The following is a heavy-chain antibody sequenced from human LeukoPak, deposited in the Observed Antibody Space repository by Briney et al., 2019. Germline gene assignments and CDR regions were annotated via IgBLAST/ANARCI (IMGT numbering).Heavy chain of an antibody. CDR1: GFTFSSYA. CDR3: ARDRGGVQLGY. V-gene: IGHV3-7*01. CDR2: IKQDGSET. J-gene: IGHJ4*02. D-gene: IGHD1-1*01. Sequence: GGSLRLSCAASGFTFSSYAMSWVRQAPGKGLEWVANIKQDGSETSHVDSVKGRFTISRDNPKNSLYLQMSSLRAEDTAVYYCARDRGGVQLGYWGQGTLVTVSS.